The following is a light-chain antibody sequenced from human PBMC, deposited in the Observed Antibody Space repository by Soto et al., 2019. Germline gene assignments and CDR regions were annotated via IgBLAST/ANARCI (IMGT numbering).Light chain of an antibody. CDR2: DVS. Sequence: QSALTQPASVSGSPGQSITISCTGTSSDVGAYNFVSWYQQHPGKVPKLMIFDVSSRPSGVSDRFSGSKSGNTASLTISGLQAEDAGDYSCSSYTSSSTHVFGSGTKVTGL. CDR3: SSYTSSSTHV. CDR1: SSDVGAYNF. J-gene: IGLJ1*01. V-gene: IGLV2-14*03.